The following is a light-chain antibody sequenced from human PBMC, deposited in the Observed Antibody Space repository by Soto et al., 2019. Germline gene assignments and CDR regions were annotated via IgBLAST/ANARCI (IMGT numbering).Light chain of an antibody. V-gene: IGLV2-8*01. J-gene: IGLJ1*01. CDR3: SSYAGSDNFV. CDR2: EVN. Sequence: QSVLTQPPSPSGSPWQSVTISCTGTSSDVGGYNYVSWYQQHPGKAPKLMIYEVNKRPSGVPDRFSGSKSGNSAFLTVSGLQAEDEADYYCSSYAGSDNFVFGTGTKVTVL. CDR1: SSDVGGYNY.